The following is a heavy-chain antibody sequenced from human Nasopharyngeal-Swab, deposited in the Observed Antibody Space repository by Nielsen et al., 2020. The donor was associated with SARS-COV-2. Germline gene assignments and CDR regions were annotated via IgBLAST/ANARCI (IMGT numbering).Heavy chain of an antibody. J-gene: IGHJ3*02. V-gene: IGHV4-61*01. CDR2: IYYSGST. CDR1: GGSVSSGSYY. D-gene: IGHD4-23*01. CDR3: ARDNTVVTSEGVDI. Sequence: SGTLSLTCTASGGSVSSGSYYWSWIRQPPGKGLEWIGYIYYSGSTNYNPSLKSRVTISVDTSKNQFSLKLSSVTAADTAVYYCARDNTVVTSEGVDIWGQGTMVTVSS.